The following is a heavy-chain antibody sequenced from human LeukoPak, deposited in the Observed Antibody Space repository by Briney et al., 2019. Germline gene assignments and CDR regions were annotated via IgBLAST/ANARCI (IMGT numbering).Heavy chain of an antibody. CDR1: GFTFSLYG. J-gene: IGHJ4*02. Sequence: GGSLRLSCAASGFTFSLYGMHWVRQAPGKGLEWVALISNDGSKTYYADSVKGRFTISRDNSKNTVYLQVSSLRADDTAVYYCAKDSRDANFFGDFDYWGQGTLVTVSS. V-gene: IGHV3-33*06. CDR2: ISNDGSKT. D-gene: IGHD3-10*01. CDR3: AKDSRDANFFGDFDY.